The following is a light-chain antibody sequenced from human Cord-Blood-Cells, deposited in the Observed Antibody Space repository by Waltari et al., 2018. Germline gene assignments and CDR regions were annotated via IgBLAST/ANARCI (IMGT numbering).Light chain of an antibody. J-gene: IGLJ3*02. CDR2: EGS. CDR3: CSYAGSSTWV. Sequence: QSALTQPASVSGSPGQSITISCTGTSRDVGSYNLVSWYQQHPGKAPKLMIYEGSKRPSGVSKRFSGSKAGNTASLTSAGLQAEDEADYYCCSYAGSSTWVFGGGTKLTVL. V-gene: IGLV2-23*01. CDR1: SRDVGSYNL.